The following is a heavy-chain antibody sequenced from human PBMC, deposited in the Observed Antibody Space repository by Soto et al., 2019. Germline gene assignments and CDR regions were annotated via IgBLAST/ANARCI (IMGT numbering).Heavy chain of an antibody. CDR2: ILHDETP. Sequence: PGGSLRLSCAASGFFFSTYAMTWVRQAPGRGLEWVSTILHDETPFYTDSVKGRFTISRDNVRGTLYLQMNGLRVEDAAQYYCAKDLFPTPGQRFFFESWGQGTLVTVSS. J-gene: IGHJ4*02. V-gene: IGHV3-23*01. CDR3: AKDLFPTPGQRFFFES. CDR1: GFFFSTYA. D-gene: IGHD3-10*01.